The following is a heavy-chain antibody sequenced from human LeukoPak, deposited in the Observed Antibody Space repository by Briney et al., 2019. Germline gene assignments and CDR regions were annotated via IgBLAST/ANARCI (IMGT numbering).Heavy chain of an antibody. CDR2: IYYSGST. J-gene: IGHJ4*02. V-gene: IGHV4-39*01. Sequence: NPSETLFLTCTVSGGSISSSIYYWGWIRQPPGKGLEWIGSIYYSGSTYYNPSLKSRVTISVDTSKNQFSLKLSSVTAADTAVYYCARQQLVRLFDYWGQGTLVTVSS. D-gene: IGHD6-13*01. CDR1: GGSISSSIYY. CDR3: ARQQLVRLFDY.